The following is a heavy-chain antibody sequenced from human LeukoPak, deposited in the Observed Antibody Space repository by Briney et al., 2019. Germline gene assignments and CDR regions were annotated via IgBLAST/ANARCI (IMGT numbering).Heavy chain of an antibody. CDR3: ATHHYGSGSYFLKN. V-gene: IGHV3-30*02. J-gene: IGHJ4*02. D-gene: IGHD3-10*01. CDR2: IRYDGSNK. Sequence: GGSLRLSXAASGFTFSSYGMHWVRQAPGKGLEWVAFIRYDGSNKYYADSVKGRFTISRDNSKNTLYLQMNSLRAEDTAVYYCATHHYGSGSYFLKNWGQGTLVTVSS. CDR1: GFTFSSYG.